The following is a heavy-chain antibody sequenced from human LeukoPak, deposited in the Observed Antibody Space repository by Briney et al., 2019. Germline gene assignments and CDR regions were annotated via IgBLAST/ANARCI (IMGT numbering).Heavy chain of an antibody. V-gene: IGHV3-48*03. CDR1: GFTFSSYE. CDR3: ASSSPYYYYGMDV. J-gene: IGHJ6*02. Sequence: GGSLRLSCAASGFTFSSYEMNWVRQAPGKGLEWVSYISSSGSTIYYADSVKGRFTISRGNAKNSLYLQMNSLRAEDTAVYYCASSSPYYYYGMDVWGQGTTVTVSS. D-gene: IGHD2-2*01. CDR2: ISSSGSTI.